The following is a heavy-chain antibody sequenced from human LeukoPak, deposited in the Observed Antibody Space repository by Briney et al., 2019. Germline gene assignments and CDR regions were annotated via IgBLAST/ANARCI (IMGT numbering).Heavy chain of an antibody. J-gene: IGHJ4*02. V-gene: IGHV1-2*06. CDR2: INPNSGGT. D-gene: IGHD6-13*01. CDR3: ARAEAAAGTPWDY. CDR1: GYTFTDYY. Sequence: GASVKVSCKASGYTFTDYYIHWVRQAPGRGLEWMGRINPNSGGTNYAQKFQGRVTLTRDTSTSTVYMELSSLRSEDTAVYYCARAEAAAGTPWDYWGQGTLVTVSS.